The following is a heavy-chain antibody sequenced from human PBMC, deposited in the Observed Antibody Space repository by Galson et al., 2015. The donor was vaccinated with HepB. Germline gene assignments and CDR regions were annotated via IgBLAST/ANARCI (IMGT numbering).Heavy chain of an antibody. CDR3: ARGALVGVVGGSQNSWFDP. D-gene: IGHD2-15*01. V-gene: IGHV1-18*01. CDR1: GYTFSTYS. J-gene: IGHJ5*02. Sequence: SVKVSCKASGYTFSTYSITWVRQAPGQGLEWMGWISPYNRDTNSARKFQGRVTMTTDTFTSTAYMELRSLRSDDTAVYYCARGALVGVVGGSQNSWFDPWGQGTLVTVSS. CDR2: ISPYNRDT.